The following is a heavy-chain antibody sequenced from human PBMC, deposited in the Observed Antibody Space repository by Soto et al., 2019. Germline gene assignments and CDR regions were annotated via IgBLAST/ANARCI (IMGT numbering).Heavy chain of an antibody. Sequence: ASVKVSCKASGYTFTSYGISWVRQAPGQRLEWMGWISAYNGNTNYAQKLQGRVTMTTDTSTSTAYMELRSLRSDDTAVYYCARSYCSGGSCYSSWFDPWGQGTLVTVSS. CDR2: ISAYNGNT. J-gene: IGHJ5*02. CDR3: ARSYCSGGSCYSSWFDP. D-gene: IGHD2-15*01. CDR1: GYTFTSYG. V-gene: IGHV1-18*01.